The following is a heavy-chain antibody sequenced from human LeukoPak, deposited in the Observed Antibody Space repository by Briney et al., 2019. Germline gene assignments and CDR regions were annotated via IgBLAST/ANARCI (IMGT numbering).Heavy chain of an antibody. CDR2: ISYDGSNK. CDR3: AKDLTYDILTGYYRCAFDI. J-gene: IGHJ3*02. D-gene: IGHD3-9*01. CDR1: GFTFSYYG. Sequence: GGSLRLSCAASGFTFSYYGLHWVRQGPGKGLEWVAVISYDGSNKYYADSVKGRVTISRDNSKSTLVLEMNSLRAEDTAVYYCAKDLTYDILTGYYRCAFDIWGQGTTVTVSS. V-gene: IGHV3-30*18.